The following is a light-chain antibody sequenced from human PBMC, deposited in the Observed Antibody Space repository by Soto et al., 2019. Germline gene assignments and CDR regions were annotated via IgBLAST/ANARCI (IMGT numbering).Light chain of an antibody. CDR1: QSVSDN. J-gene: IGKJ2*01. CDR3: QQSNSWPYT. V-gene: IGKV3-15*01. CDR2: GAS. Sequence: EVVMTQSPATLSVSPGERDTVSCRASQSVSDNLAWYQQRPGQAPRLLIYGASTRATTIPARFSGSGSGTEFTLTISSLQAEDFAVYYCQQSNSWPYTFGQGTKLDIK.